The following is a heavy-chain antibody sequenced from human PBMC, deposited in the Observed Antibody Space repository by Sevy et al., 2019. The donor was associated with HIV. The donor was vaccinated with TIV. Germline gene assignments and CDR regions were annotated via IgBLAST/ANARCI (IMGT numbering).Heavy chain of an antibody. D-gene: IGHD5-18*01. V-gene: IGHV3-21*01. CDR2: ISSSGTYI. J-gene: IGHJ4*02. CDR3: ARAEDDTTIVNDFDF. Sequence: GGSLRLSCAVSGFSFTAYSMNWVRQAPGKGLEWVSSISSSGTYIYYADSVKGRFTISRDNAKNSLYLQMNSLRAEDTAVYYCARAEDDTTIVNDFDFWGQGTLVTVSS. CDR1: GFSFTAYS.